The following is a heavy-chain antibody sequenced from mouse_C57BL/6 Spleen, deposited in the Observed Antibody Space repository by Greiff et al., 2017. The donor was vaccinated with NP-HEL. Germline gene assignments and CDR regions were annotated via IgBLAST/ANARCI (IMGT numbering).Heavy chain of an antibody. D-gene: IGHD1-1*01. CDR2: IYPGDGDT. CDR3: HYYGSPHWYFDV. V-gene: IGHV1-82*01. CDR1: GYAFSSSW. J-gene: IGHJ1*03. Sequence: QVQLKQSGPELVKPGASVKISCKASGYAFSSSWMNWVKQRPGKGLEWIGRIYPGDGDTNYNGKFKGKATLTADKSSSTAYMQLSSLTSEDSAVYFCHYYGSPHWYFDVWGTGTTVTVSS.